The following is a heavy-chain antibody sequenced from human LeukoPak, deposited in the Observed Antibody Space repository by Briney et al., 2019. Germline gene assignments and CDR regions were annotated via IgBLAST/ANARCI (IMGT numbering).Heavy chain of an antibody. CDR1: RYSFDSYA. CDR2: INGGGDIT. Sequence: GGSLRLSCEGSRYSFDSYAMTWVRQAPGKGLEWVSSINGGGDITYYAESVKGRFTVSRDNSKNTLLLQMNSLRAEDTAVCTGWFFDFWGQGSLVTVSS. CDR3: WFFDF. V-gene: IGHV3-23*01. D-gene: IGHD6-19*01. J-gene: IGHJ4*02.